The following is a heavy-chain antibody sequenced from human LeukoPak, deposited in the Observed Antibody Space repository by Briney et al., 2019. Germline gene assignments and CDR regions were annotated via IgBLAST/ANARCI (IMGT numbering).Heavy chain of an antibody. J-gene: IGHJ6*02. V-gene: IGHV6-1*01. D-gene: IGHD1-7*01. CDR3: ARDHSRLDRTGTILNYYYYGMYV. CDR1: GDSVSSNSAA. CDR2: TYYRSKWYN. Sequence: SQTLSLTCAISGDSVSSNSAAWNWIRQSPSRGLEWLGRTYYRSKWYNDYAVSVKSRITINPDTSKNQFSLQLNSVTPEDTAVYYCARDHSRLDRTGTILNYYYYGMYVWGHGTTVTVSS.